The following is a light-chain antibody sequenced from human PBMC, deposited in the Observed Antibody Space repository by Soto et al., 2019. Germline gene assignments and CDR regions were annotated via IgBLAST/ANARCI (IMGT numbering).Light chain of an antibody. J-gene: IGLJ2*01. CDR2: EGS. Sequence: QSVLTQPASVSGSPGQSITISCTGTSSDVGSYKFVSWYQQHPGKAPKLMIYEGSKRPSGVSNRFSGSKSGNTASLTISGLQAEDEADYYCCSFAGSSTLVFCGGTKLTVL. CDR1: SSDVGSYKF. CDR3: CSFAGSSTLV. V-gene: IGLV2-23*01.